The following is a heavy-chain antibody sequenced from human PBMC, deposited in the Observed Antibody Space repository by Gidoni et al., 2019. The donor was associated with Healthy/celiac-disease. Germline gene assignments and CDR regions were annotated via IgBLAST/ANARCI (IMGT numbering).Heavy chain of an antibody. V-gene: IGHV2-5*02. CDR2: IYWDDDK. CDR1: GFSLSTSGVG. J-gene: IGHJ4*02. CDR3: AHILQYDFWSGYPSFDY. D-gene: IGHD3-3*01. Sequence: QITLKESGPTLVKPTQTLTLTCTFSGFSLSTSGVGVVWIRQPPGKALEWLALIYWDDDKRYSPSLKSRLTITKDTSKKQVVLTMTNMDPVDTATYYCAHILQYDFWSGYPSFDYWGQGTLVTVSS.